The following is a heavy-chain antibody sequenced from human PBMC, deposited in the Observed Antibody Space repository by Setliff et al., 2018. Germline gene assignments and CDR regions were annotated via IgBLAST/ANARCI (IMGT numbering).Heavy chain of an antibody. J-gene: IGHJ5*02. CDR3: ARAQFARFDP. CDR1: GFTFSDYS. V-gene: IGHV3-48*01. Sequence: GGSLRLSCAASGFTFSDYSMNWVRQAPGKGLEWVSYISSSSSTIYYADSVKGRFSISRDNAKKSLFLQMNRLRAEDTAVYYCARAQFARFDPWGQGALVTVSS. CDR2: ISSSSSTI.